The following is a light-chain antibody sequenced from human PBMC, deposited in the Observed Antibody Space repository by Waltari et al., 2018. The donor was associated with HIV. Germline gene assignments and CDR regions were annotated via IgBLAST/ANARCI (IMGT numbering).Light chain of an antibody. CDR1: QAIKSD. CDR2: STS. CDR3: LQHNAFTRT. V-gene: IGKV1-17*01. Sequence: DIQLTQSPSSLSASVGDRITITCRASQAIKSDLGWYQQKPGRAPTRLIYSTSTLHTGVPARFRGSGSGRVFALSIDGLLPEDIGSYFCLQHNAFTRTFGQGTK. J-gene: IGKJ1*01.